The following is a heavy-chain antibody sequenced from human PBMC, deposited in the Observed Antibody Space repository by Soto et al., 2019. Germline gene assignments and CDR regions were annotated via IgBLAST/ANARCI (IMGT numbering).Heavy chain of an antibody. Sequence: SETLSLTCTVSGGSISSYYWSWIRQPPGKGLEWIGYIYYSGSTNYNPSLKSRVTISVDTSKNQFSLKLSSVTAADTAVYYCARSGYYYDSSGYYRLGFDYWGQGTLVTVSS. CDR1: GGSISSYY. D-gene: IGHD3-22*01. CDR3: ARSGYYYDSSGYYRLGFDY. CDR2: IYYSGST. V-gene: IGHV4-59*01. J-gene: IGHJ4*02.